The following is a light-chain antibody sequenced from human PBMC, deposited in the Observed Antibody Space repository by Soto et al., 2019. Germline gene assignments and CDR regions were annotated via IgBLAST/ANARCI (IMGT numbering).Light chain of an antibody. CDR2: GTS. CDR3: QKYDNWPSVT. Sequence: EIVLTQSPGTLSLSPGERATLSCRASQSVSSTYLAWYQQKPGQAPRLLIYGTSARATGIPDTFSGSGSGTEFTLTISRLQSGDFAIYYCQKYDNWPSVTFGGGTKVDIK. CDR1: QSVSSTY. V-gene: IGKV3-15*01. J-gene: IGKJ4*01.